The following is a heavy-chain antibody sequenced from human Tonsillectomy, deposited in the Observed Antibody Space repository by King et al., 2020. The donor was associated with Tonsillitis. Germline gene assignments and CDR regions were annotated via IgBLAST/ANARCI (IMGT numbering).Heavy chain of an antibody. CDR1: GFTFDDYA. D-gene: IGHD4-17*01. CDR2: ISWNSGSI. J-gene: IGHJ6*02. Sequence: VQLVESGGGLVQPGRSLRLSCAASGFTFDDYAMHWVRQAPGKGLEWVSSISWNSGSIGYADSVKGRFTISRDNAKNSLYLQMNSLRTEDTALYFCAKNEAATMTTMTSYNYYGMDVWGQGTTVTVSS. CDR3: AKNEAATMTTMTSYNYYGMDV. V-gene: IGHV3-9*01.